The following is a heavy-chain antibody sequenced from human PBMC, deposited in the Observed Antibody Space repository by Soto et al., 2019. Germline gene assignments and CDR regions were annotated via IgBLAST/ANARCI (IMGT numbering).Heavy chain of an antibody. V-gene: IGHV3-23*01. CDR1: GFTFSTYA. CDR3: AKDAGSSPRWELDY. CDR2: VSGSGGTT. J-gene: IGHJ4*02. Sequence: EVQLLESGGGLVQPGGSLRLSCAASGFTFSTYAMSWVRQAPGKGLEWVSAVSGSGGTTYYADSVKGRFTISRDNSKNTLYLQMNSLRADDTAVFYCAKDAGSSPRWELDYGGQGTLVTVSS. D-gene: IGHD3-10*01.